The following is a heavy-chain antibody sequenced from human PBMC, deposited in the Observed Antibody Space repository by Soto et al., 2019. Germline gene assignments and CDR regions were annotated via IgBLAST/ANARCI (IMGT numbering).Heavy chain of an antibody. D-gene: IGHD5-18*01. CDR3: AILRRGYSYGNSMDV. CDR2: IYYSGST. Sequence: SETLSLTCTVSGGSISSSSYYWGWIRQPPGKGLEWIGSIYYSGSTYYNPSLKSRVTISVDTSKNQFSPKLSSVTAADTAVYYCAILRRGYSYGNSMDVSGQGTTVTVSS. V-gene: IGHV4-39*01. CDR1: GGSISSSSYY. J-gene: IGHJ6*02.